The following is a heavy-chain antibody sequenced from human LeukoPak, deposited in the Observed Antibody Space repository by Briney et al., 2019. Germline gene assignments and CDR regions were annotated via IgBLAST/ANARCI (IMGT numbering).Heavy chain of an antibody. CDR3: ARVLYDFWSGYSRGAFDI. J-gene: IGHJ3*02. CDR2: IYHSGST. D-gene: IGHD3-3*01. V-gene: IGHV4-39*07. CDR1: GGSISSGHYF. Sequence: SSETLSLTCTVSGGSISSGHYFWSWIRQPAGKGLEWIGSIYHSGSTYYNPSLKSRVTISVDTSKNQFSLKLSSVTAADTAVYYCARVLYDFWSGYSRGAFDIWGQGTMVTVSS.